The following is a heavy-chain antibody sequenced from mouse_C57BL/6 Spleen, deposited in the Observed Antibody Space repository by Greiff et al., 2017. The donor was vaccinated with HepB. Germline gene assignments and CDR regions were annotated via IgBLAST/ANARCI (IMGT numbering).Heavy chain of an antibody. J-gene: IGHJ3*01. CDR1: GYTFTRYW. Sequence: QVQLQQPGAELVKPGDSVKMSCKASGYTFTRYWITWVKQRPGQGLEWIGDIYPGSGSTNYNEKFKSKATLTVDTSSSTAYMQLSSLTSEDSAVYYCAREANDYGSSYEFAYWGQATLVTVSA. CDR3: AREANDYGSSYEFAY. V-gene: IGHV1-55*01. D-gene: IGHD1-1*01. CDR2: IYPGSGST.